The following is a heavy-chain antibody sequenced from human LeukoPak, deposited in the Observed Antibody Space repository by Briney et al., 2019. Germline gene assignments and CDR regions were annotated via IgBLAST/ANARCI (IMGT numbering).Heavy chain of an antibody. V-gene: IGHV3-23*01. CDR2: IFGSGGSA. CDR1: GFTFNNYA. J-gene: IGHJ4*02. CDR3: GKTTTGYSSGRYPAWPVDY. Sequence: PGGSLRLSCTASGFTFNNYAMYWVRQAPGKGLEWVSGIFGSGGSAHYAESVKGRITISRDNSKNTVYLQMNSLRAEDTAVYYCGKTTTGYSSGRYPAWPVDYWGQGTLVTVSS. D-gene: IGHD6-19*01.